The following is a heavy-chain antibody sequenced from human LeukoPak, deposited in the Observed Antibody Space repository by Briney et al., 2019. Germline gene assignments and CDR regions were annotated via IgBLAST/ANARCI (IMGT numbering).Heavy chain of an antibody. D-gene: IGHD3-10*01. Sequence: PGGSLRLSCAAPGFTFSNYGMHWVRQAPGKGPEWVAFIRYDGSNKYYADSVKGRFTISRDSPKNTLYLQKNSLRAEDTAEYYCAKGGGMVRGVIPFMDVWGKGTTVTVSS. CDR2: IRYDGSNK. CDR1: GFTFSNYG. CDR3: AKGGGMVRGVIPFMDV. J-gene: IGHJ6*03. V-gene: IGHV3-30*02.